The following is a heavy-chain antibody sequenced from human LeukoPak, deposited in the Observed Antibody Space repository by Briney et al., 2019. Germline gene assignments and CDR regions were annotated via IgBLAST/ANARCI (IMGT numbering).Heavy chain of an antibody. CDR1: GFTFSSYA. Sequence: GGSLRLSCAASGFTFSSYAMSWVRQAPGKGLEWVSAISGSGGRTYYADSEKGRFTISRDNSKNTLYLQMNSLRAEDTAVYYCAKEENYYDSSGYRHNAYWGQGTLVTVSS. CDR3: AKEENYYDSSGYRHNAY. CDR2: ISGSGGRT. J-gene: IGHJ4*02. D-gene: IGHD3-22*01. V-gene: IGHV3-23*01.